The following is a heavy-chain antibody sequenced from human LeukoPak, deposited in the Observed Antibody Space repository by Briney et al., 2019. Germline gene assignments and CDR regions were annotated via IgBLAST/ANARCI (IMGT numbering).Heavy chain of an antibody. Sequence: SETLSLTCTVSGGSISSYYWSWTRQPPGKGLEWIGYIYYSGSTNYNPSLKSRVTISVDTSKNQFSLKLSSVTAADTAVYYCARESMVRGVISYYYYYGMDVWGQGTTVTVSS. J-gene: IGHJ6*02. V-gene: IGHV4-59*01. CDR2: IYYSGST. CDR1: GGSISSYY. CDR3: ARESMVRGVISYYYYYGMDV. D-gene: IGHD3-10*01.